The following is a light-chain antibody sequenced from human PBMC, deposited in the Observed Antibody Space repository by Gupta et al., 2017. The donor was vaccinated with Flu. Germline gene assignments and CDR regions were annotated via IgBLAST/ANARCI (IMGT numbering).Light chain of an antibody. CDR1: QGIGRF. J-gene: IGKJ5*01. CDR2: AAS. Sequence: DIQMTHSPCSVSASIGDRVTITCRASQGIGRFLVWYQRIPGEAPKILIYAASSLQSGVTSRFSGSGAGTDFTLTISNLQPEDFTTYYVQQSNTFPITFGPGTXLEIK. V-gene: IGKV1-12*01. CDR3: QQSNTFPIT.